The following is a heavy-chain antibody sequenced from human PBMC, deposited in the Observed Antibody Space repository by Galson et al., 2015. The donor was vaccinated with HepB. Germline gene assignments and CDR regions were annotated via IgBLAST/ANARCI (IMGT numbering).Heavy chain of an antibody. CDR1: GFTVSTNY. J-gene: IGHJ4*02. Sequence: SLRLSCAASGFTVSTNYMTWVRQAPGKGLEWVSIIYTAGTTYYADSVKGRFTISRDNSKNALYLQMSSLRAEDTAVYYCGRFSSPSSGGHFVDYWGKGILVTVSS. V-gene: IGHV3-53*01. CDR3: GRFSSPSSGGHFVDY. CDR2: IYTAGTT. D-gene: IGHD1-26*01.